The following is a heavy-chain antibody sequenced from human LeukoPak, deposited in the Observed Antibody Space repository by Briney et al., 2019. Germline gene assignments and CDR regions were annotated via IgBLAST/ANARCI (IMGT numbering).Heavy chain of an antibody. Sequence: ASVKVSCKASGYTFTGYYMHWGRQAPGQGLEWMGWINPNSGGTNYSQKFHGRVTMTSDTSISTAYMELSRLRPHDTAVYYCARGGCGGDCYSYYYYYGMDVWGQGTTVTVS. J-gene: IGHJ6*02. D-gene: IGHD2-21*02. V-gene: IGHV1-2*02. CDR1: GYTFTGYY. CDR2: INPNSGGT. CDR3: ARGGCGGDCYSYYYYYGMDV.